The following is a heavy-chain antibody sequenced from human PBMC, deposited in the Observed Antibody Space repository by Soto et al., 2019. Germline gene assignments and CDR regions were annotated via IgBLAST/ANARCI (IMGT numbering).Heavy chain of an antibody. Sequence: SSETLSLTCTVSGGSISSYYWSWIRQPPGKGLEWIGYIYYSGSTDYNPSLKSRVTISVDTSKNQFSLKLSSVTAADTAVYYCARQGPTMVRGVTEIEDYYYYYMDVWGKGTTVTVSS. J-gene: IGHJ6*03. D-gene: IGHD3-10*01. CDR1: GGSISSYY. V-gene: IGHV4-59*08. CDR3: ARQGPTMVRGVTEIEDYYYYYMDV. CDR2: IYYSGST.